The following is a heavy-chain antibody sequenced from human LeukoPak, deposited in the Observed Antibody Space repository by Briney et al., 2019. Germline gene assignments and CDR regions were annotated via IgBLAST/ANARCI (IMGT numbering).Heavy chain of an antibody. J-gene: IGHJ4*02. CDR1: GFTLSSFE. D-gene: IGHD5-24*01. CDR2: ISSSGRTI. CDR3: AKSGYNRFDY. V-gene: IGHV3-48*03. Sequence: GGSLRLSCAASGFTLSSFEMNWVRQAPGKGLEWVSYISSSGRTIYYADSVKGRFTISRDNSKNTLYLQMNSLRADDTAVYYCAKSGYNRFDYWGQGTLVTVSS.